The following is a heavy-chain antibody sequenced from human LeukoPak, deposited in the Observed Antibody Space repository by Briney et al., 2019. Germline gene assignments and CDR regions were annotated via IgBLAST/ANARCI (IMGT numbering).Heavy chain of an antibody. J-gene: IGHJ4*02. D-gene: IGHD1-14*01. CDR3: ARGGDRRGFDY. V-gene: IGHV4-31*03. CDR2: IYDSGTT. Sequence: SETLSLTCTVSGGSISNGGYYWSWIRQHPGKGLEWIGYIYDSGTTYYNPALQSRVTMSVDLSDNHFSLRMRSVTAADTAVYFCARGGDRRGFDYWGQGTLVTVSS. CDR1: GGSISNGGYY.